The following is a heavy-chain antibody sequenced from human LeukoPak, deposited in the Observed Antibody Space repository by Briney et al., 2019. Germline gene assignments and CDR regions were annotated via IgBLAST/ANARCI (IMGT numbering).Heavy chain of an antibody. V-gene: IGHV3-30*04. J-gene: IGHJ4*02. CDR2: ISYDGSNK. Sequence: GRSLRLSCAASGFTFSSYAMHWVRQAPGKGLEWVAVISYDGSNKYYADSVKGRFTISRDNSKNTLYLRMNSLRAEDTAVYYCAKDRAGYCSGGSCYRSDYWGQGTLATVSS. CDR1: GFTFSSYA. D-gene: IGHD2-15*01. CDR3: AKDRAGYCSGGSCYRSDY.